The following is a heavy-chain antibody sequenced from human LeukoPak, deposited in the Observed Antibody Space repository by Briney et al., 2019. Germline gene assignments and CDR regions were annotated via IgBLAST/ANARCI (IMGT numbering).Heavy chain of an antibody. CDR2: ISKNGGTT. Sequence: PGGSLRLSCAASGFTFSSYWTHWVRQAPGKGLEYVSGISKNGGTTSYGNSVKGRFTISRDTSKNTLYLQMGSLRAEDMAIYYCARDSTVFDAFDIWGQGTMVTVS. V-gene: IGHV3-64*01. D-gene: IGHD4-17*01. CDR1: GFTFSSYW. CDR3: ARDSTVFDAFDI. J-gene: IGHJ3*02.